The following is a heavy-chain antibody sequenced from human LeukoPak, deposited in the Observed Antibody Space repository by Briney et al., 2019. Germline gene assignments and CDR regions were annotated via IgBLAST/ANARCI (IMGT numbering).Heavy chain of an antibody. D-gene: IGHD6-13*01. V-gene: IGHV4-59*01. Sequence: SETLSLTRSDSGGSISRYYWSWIRPPPGKGLEWIGYIDYSGTTDYNHSLKRRVTISVDPSKNQSALRLNSVTAADTAGYYCARGLTTRAGTFDYWGQGTLVTVSS. CDR1: GGSISRYY. CDR2: IDYSGTT. CDR3: ARGLTTRAGTFDY. J-gene: IGHJ4*02.